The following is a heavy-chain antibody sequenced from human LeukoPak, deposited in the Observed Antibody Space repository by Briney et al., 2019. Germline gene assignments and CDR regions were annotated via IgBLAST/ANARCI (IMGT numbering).Heavy chain of an antibody. CDR1: GFTFKDYG. CDR3: AKHMRATNTYSFFGLDV. J-gene: IGHJ6*02. D-gene: IGHD1-26*01. Sequence: GGSLGLSCAATGFTFKDYGMHWVRQPPGKGLEWVSSINWNGGGTDYADSVKGRFTISRDNAKNSLYLQLSSLRPEDTVLYYCAKHMRATNTYSFFGLDVWGQGTTVTVSS. V-gene: IGHV3-9*01. CDR2: INWNGGGT.